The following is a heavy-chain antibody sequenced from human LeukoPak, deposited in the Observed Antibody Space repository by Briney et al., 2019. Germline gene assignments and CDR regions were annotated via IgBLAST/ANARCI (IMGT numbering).Heavy chain of an antibody. V-gene: IGHV3-30*04. CDR2: ISYDGSNK. Sequence: GGSLRLSCAASGFTFSSYAMHWVRQAPGKGLEWVAVISYDGSNKYYADSVKGRFTISRDNSKNTLYLQMNSLRAEDTAVYYCARDLHGVVRGHSCPTDAFDIWGHGTMGSVS. D-gene: IGHD3-10*01. J-gene: IGHJ3*02. CDR1: GFTFSSYA. CDR3: ARDLHGVVRGHSCPTDAFDI.